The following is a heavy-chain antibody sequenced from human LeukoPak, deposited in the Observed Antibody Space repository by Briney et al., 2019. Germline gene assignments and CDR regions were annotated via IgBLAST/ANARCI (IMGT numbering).Heavy chain of an antibody. D-gene: IGHD6-25*01. J-gene: IGHJ3*02. Sequence: SETLSLTCAVYGGSFSGYYWSWIRQPPGKGLEWIGEINHSGSTNYNPSLKSRVTISVDTSKNQFSLKLSSVTAADTAVYYCASLGSSAAAAFDIWGQGTMVTVSS. CDR3: ASLGSSAAAAFDI. CDR1: GGSFSGYY. CDR2: INHSGST. V-gene: IGHV4-34*01.